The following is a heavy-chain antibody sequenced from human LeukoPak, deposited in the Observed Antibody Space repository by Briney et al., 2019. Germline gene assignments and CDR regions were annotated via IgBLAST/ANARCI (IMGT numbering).Heavy chain of an antibody. J-gene: IGHJ4*02. V-gene: IGHV3-33*06. CDR3: AKYQRRYYFDY. CDR1: GFTFSSYG. D-gene: IGHD1-1*01. CDR2: IWYDGSNK. Sequence: GGSLRLSCAASGFTFSSYGMHWVRQAPGKGLEWVAVIWYDGSNKYYADSVKGRFTISRDNSKNTLYLQMNSLRAEDTAVYYCAKYQRRYYFDYWGQGTLVTVSS.